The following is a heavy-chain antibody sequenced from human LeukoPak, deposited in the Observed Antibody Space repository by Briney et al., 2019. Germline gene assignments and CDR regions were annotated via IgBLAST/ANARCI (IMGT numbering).Heavy chain of an antibody. CDR1: GGSMTGYY. J-gene: IGHJ4*02. CDR2: IFYSGNT. Sequence: SETLSLTCTVSGGSMTGYYWSWIRQPPGKGLEWIGYIFYSGNTDYNPSLKSRVTVSVDTSKNQFSLKLSSMTAADTAVYYCARDYQGGARWWENPGTEQHQAQFDCWGQGTLVTVSS. CDR3: ARDYQGGARWWENPGTEQHQAQFDC. V-gene: IGHV4-59*01. D-gene: IGHD1-26*01.